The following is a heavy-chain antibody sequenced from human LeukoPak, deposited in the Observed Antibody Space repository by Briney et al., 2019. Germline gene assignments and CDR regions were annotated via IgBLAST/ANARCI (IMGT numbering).Heavy chain of an antibody. Sequence: PSETLSLTCAVSGGSISRYYWSWIRQPPGKGLEWIGYIYYSGSTNYNPSLKSRVTISVDTSKNQVSLKLSSVTAADTAVYYCARVGNYDSSGYYFLVAFDIWGQGTMVTVSS. D-gene: IGHD3-22*01. V-gene: IGHV4-59*01. CDR2: IYYSGST. CDR1: GGSISRYY. J-gene: IGHJ3*02. CDR3: ARVGNYDSSGYYFLVAFDI.